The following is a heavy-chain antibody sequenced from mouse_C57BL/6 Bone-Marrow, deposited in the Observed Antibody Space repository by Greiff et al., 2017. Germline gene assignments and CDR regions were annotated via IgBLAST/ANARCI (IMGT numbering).Heavy chain of an antibody. CDR3: ARGDYYGSSYAWFAY. Sequence: VQLQQSGAELARPGASVKLSCKASGYTFTSYGISWVKQRTGQGLEWIGEIYPRSGNTYYNEQFKGKATLTADKSSSTAYMELRSLTSEDSAVYFCARGDYYGSSYAWFAYWGQGTLVTVSA. V-gene: IGHV1-81*01. D-gene: IGHD1-1*01. CDR1: GYTFTSYG. CDR2: IYPRSGNT. J-gene: IGHJ3*01.